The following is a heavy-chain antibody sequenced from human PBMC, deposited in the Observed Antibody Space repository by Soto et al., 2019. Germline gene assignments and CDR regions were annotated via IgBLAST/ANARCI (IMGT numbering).Heavy chain of an antibody. J-gene: IGHJ3*01. V-gene: IGHV3-23*01. CDR1: GFTFNNYA. CDR2: ISPNGDST. CDR3: AKVRLTDYLRYAPHL. D-gene: IGHD2-8*01. Sequence: EVQLLESGGGLVQPGGSLRLACAASGFTFNNYAMNWVRQAPGRGLEWVSIISPNGDSTYYAVSVKGRFTISRNNTQNTMFLKMNSLRAENTAIYFCAKVRLTDYLRYAPHLWGQGTLVTVSS.